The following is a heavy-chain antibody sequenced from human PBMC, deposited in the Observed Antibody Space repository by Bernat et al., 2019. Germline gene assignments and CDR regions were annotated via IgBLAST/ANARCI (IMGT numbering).Heavy chain of an antibody. D-gene: IGHD5-12*01. Sequence: EVQLVQSGAEVKKPGESLRISCKGSGYSFTSYWISWVRQMPGKGLEWMGRIDPSDSYTNYSPSFQGHVTISADKSISTAYLQWRSLKASDTAMYYCARPRDSGYDWYYFDYWGQGTLVTVSS. J-gene: IGHJ4*02. CDR2: IDPSDSYT. V-gene: IGHV5-10-1*03. CDR3: ARPRDSGYDWYYFDY. CDR1: GYSFTSYW.